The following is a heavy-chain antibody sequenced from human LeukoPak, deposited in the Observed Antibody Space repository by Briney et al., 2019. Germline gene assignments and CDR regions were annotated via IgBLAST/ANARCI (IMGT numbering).Heavy chain of an antibody. CDR1: GFSFSDYD. D-gene: IGHD2-8*01. CDR3: AKMYAAAYYFDY. V-gene: IGHV3-30*18. J-gene: IGHJ4*02. Sequence: PGGSLRLSCAASGFSFSDYDMHWVRQTPGKGMEWVAVISYDGNKKYYADSVKGRFTISRDNSKNTLYLQMNSLRTDDTAIYYCAKMYAAAYYFDYWGQGTLVTVSS. CDR2: ISYDGNKK.